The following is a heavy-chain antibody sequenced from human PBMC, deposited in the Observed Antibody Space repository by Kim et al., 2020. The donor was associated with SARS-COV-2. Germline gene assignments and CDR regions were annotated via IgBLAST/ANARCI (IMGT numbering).Heavy chain of an antibody. Sequence: ASVKVSCKASGYTFTGYYMHWVRQAPGQGLEWMGWINPNSGGTNYAQKFQGRVTMTRDTSISTAYMELSRLRSDDTAVYYCATLFGVVNPVDFNWFDPWGQGTLVTVSS. V-gene: IGHV1-2*02. J-gene: IGHJ5*02. CDR3: ATLFGVVNPVDFNWFDP. CDR1: GYTFTGYY. D-gene: IGHD3-3*01. CDR2: INPNSGGT.